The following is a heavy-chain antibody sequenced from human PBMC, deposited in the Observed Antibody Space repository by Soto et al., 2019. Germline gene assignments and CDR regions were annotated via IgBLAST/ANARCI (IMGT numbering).Heavy chain of an antibody. J-gene: IGHJ4*02. V-gene: IGHV4-39*01. CDR3: ARQYDYGSSVHY. Sequence: QLQLQESGPGLVKPSETLSLTCTVSAGSISSSSYYWGWIRQPPGKGLEWIGSIYYSGSTYYNPSLKSRVSVSVVRSQTQFSMNLSSVTAADTAGYYCARQYDYGSSVHYWGQGTLVTVAS. CDR1: AGSISSSSYY. D-gene: IGHD3-22*01. CDR2: IYYSGST.